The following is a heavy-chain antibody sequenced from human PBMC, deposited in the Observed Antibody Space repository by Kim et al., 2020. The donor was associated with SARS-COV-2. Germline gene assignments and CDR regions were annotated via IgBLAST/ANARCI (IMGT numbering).Heavy chain of an antibody. J-gene: IGHJ6*02. Sequence: STNYTPSHKSRDTISVDTSKNQFSLKLSSVTAADTAVYYCARHYYYGMDVWGQGTTVTVSS. CDR3: ARHYYYGMDV. V-gene: IGHV4-59*08. CDR2: ST.